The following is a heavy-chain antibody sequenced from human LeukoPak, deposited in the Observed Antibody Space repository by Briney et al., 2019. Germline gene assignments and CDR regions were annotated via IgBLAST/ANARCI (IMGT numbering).Heavy chain of an antibody. CDR2: ISESGAS. CDR1: VGPFNGYY. D-gene: IGHD3-22*01. J-gene: IGHJ4*02. Sequence: SETLSLTCTVSVGPFNGYYWRWLRQSPGKGLESIGSISESGASNTSPSLKSRVTISLNTAKKQFSLKLRSVTAEDTALYYCARQIRRDYFDSSGNYFDSWGQGTLVTVSS. V-gene: IGHV4-59*08. CDR3: ARQIRRDYFDSSGNYFDS.